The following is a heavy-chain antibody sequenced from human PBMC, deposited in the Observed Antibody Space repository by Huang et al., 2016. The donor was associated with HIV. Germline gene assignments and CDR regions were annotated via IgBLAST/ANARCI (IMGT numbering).Heavy chain of an antibody. CDR1: GYNFTSRG. CDR3: ASGQRMRESDIVATIPVS. D-gene: IGHD5-12*01. CDR2: SKPGKGNT. Sequence: QVHLVQSGPEVKKPGASVKVSCKASGYNFTSRGLHWVRQAPGQRLELMGYSKPGKGNTKYSPKFQDRVTRTRDISANTAYMQLSRLTSEDTAVYYCASGQRMRESDIVATIPVSWGQGALVTVSS. J-gene: IGHJ5*02. V-gene: IGHV1-3*01.